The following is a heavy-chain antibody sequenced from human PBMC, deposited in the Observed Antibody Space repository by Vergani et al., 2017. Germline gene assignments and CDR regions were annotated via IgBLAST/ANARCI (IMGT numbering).Heavy chain of an antibody. CDR1: GFTLSNYD. CDR2: IQFDGSNQ. CDR3: AKHFRGWSIDY. D-gene: IGHD3-3*01. J-gene: IGHJ4*02. Sequence: QVQLVESGGGVVQRGGSLRLSCATSGFTLSNYDMQWIRQGPGKGLEFVAFIQFDGSNQYYADSVKGRFTLSRAFSKHTLYRQRNSLRTDDTATYYCAKHFRGWSIDYWGQGTQVIVSS. V-gene: IGHV3-30*02.